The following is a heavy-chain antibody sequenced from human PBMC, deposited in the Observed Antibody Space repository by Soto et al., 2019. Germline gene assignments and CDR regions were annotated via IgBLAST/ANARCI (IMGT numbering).Heavy chain of an antibody. CDR2: INHSGST. CDR3: ARVEHHAAFDI. V-gene: IGHV4-34*01. J-gene: IGHJ3*02. Sequence: RIRQPPGKGLEWIGEINHSGSTNYNPSLKSRVTISVDTSKNQFSLNLSSVTASVTVVYYCARVEHHAAFDIWVLGTMVTVSS.